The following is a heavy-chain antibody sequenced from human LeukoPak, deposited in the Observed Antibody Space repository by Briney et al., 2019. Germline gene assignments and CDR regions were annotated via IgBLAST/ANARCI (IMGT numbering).Heavy chain of an antibody. CDR1: GFTFSSYS. V-gene: IGHV3-21*01. J-gene: IGHJ4*02. Sequence: GGSLRLSCAASGFTFSSYSMNWVRQAPGKGLEWVSSISSSSSYIYYADSVKGRFTISRDNAKNSLYLQMNSLRAEDTAVYYCARATQTDYYDSSGYSRPSGDWGQGTLVTVSS. CDR3: ARATQTDYYDSSGYSRPSGD. D-gene: IGHD3-22*01. CDR2: ISSSSSYI.